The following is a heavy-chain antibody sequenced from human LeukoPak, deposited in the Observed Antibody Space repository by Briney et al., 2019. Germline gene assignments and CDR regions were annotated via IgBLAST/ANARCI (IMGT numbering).Heavy chain of an antibody. D-gene: IGHD1-26*01. Sequence: GESLKISCKGSGYSFTSYWIGWVRQMPGKGLEWMGIIYPGDSDTRYSPSFQGQVTISADTSISTAYLQWSSLRASDTAIYYCARHLLTPGGSYYFDFWGQGTLVTVSS. CDR2: IYPGDSDT. CDR1: GYSFTSYW. V-gene: IGHV5-51*01. J-gene: IGHJ4*02. CDR3: ARHLLTPGGSYYFDF.